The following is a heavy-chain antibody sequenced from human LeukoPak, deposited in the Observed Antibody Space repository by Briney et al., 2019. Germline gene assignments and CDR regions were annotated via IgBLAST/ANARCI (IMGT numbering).Heavy chain of an antibody. V-gene: IGHV4-31*03. Sequence: PSETLSLTCTVSGGSISSGGYYWSWIRQHPGNGLEWIGYIYYSGSTYYNPSLKSRVTISVDTSKNQFSLKLSCVTAADTAVYYCARDSLEDAIDYYSYGMDVWGQGTTVTVSS. CDR3: ARDSLEDAIDYYSYGMDV. CDR1: GGSISSGGYY. J-gene: IGHJ6*02. CDR2: IYYSGST. D-gene: IGHD2-15*01.